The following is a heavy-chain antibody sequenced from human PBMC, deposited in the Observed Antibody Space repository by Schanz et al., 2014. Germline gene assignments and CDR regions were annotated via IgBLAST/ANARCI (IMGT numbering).Heavy chain of an antibody. V-gene: IGHV3-7*01. CDR1: GFTFSSYA. CDR2: IKRDGSEK. CDR3: LAPDYGMDV. J-gene: IGHJ6*02. Sequence: VQLVDSGGGLVKPGGSLRLSCAASGFTFSSYAMSWVRQAPGKGLEWVANIKRDGSEKNYLDSVKGRFTISRDNAKNSLFLQMNSLRAEDTAVYYCLAPDYGMDVWGQGTTVTVSS.